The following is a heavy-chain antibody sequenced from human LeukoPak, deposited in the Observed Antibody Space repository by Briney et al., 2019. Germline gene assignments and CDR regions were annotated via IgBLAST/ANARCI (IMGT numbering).Heavy chain of an antibody. V-gene: IGHV4-59*01. CDR2: IYNSGST. D-gene: IGHD6-19*01. Sequence: SSESLSLTCAVSGGSISSYCWSWIRQPPGKGLEWIGNIYNSGSTNYNPSLKSRVTISVDTSKNQFSLKLSSVTAADTAVYYCARGLIEDTGWLAKNWFDPWGQGMLVTVSS. CDR3: ARGLIEDTGWLAKNWFDP. CDR1: GGSISSYC. J-gene: IGHJ5*02.